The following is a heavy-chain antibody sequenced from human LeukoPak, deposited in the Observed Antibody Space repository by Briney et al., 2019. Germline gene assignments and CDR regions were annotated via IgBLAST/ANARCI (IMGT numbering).Heavy chain of an antibody. CDR1: GGSISSSY. V-gene: IGHV4-59*08. CDR3: ARRGDIGQQLVY. D-gene: IGHD6-13*01. J-gene: IGHJ4*02. CDR2: INYSGST. Sequence: SETLSLTCTVSGGSISSSYWSWIRQPPGKGLEWIGDINYSGSTNNNPSLKSRVTLSEDTSKNQFSLKLSSVTAADTAVYYCARRGDIGQQLVYWGRGTLVTVSS.